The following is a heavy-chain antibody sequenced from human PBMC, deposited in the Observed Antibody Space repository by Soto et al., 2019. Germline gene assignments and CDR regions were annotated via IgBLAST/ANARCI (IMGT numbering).Heavy chain of an antibody. CDR3: AKGWEVIMGAHY. Sequence: PVKVSCKASGYTFTGYFIHWVRQAPGQGLEWMGWINPRSGDTNYAQNFQGRVTMTRGTSITTAYMELSTLRSDDTAVYYCAKGWEVIMGAHYWGQGTMGTVSS. CDR2: INPRSGDT. CDR1: GYTFTGYF. V-gene: IGHV1-2*02. J-gene: IGHJ4*02. D-gene: IGHD1-26*01.